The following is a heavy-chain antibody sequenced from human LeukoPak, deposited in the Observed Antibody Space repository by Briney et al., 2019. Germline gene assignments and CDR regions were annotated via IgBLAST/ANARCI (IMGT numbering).Heavy chain of an antibody. D-gene: IGHD3-10*01. CDR2: ITSTSNHI. CDR3: ARVYSANGYGSGYYDY. J-gene: IGHJ4*02. V-gene: IGHV3-21*01. CDR1: GFTFSTYD. Sequence: GGSLRLSCVASGFTFSTYDMNWVRQAPGKGLEWVSAITSTSNHINYADSVKGRFTISRDSANNSLYLQMNSLRAEDTAVYYCARVYSANGYGSGYYDYWGQGTLVTVST.